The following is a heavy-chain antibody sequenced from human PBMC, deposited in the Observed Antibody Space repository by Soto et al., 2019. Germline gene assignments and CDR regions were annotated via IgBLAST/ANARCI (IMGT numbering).Heavy chain of an antibody. Sequence: QVQLQESGPGLVKPSQTLSLTCTVSGGSISSGDYYWSWIRQPPGKGLEWIGYIYYSGSPYYNPSLKRRVTISVDTSQNQFALKLSSVTAADTAVYYCARARGARYFDYWGQGTLVPVSS. D-gene: IGHD2-15*01. V-gene: IGHV4-30-4*01. CDR3: ARARGARYFDY. CDR1: GGSISSGDYY. J-gene: IGHJ4*02. CDR2: IYYSGSP.